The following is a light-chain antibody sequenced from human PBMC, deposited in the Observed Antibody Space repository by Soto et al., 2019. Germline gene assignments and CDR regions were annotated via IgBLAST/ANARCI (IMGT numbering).Light chain of an antibody. J-gene: IGKJ1*01. CDR3: LQHSTYPLT. V-gene: IGKV1-17*01. CDR2: AAS. CDR1: QGIRND. Sequence: DIQMTQFPSSLSASVGDRVTITCRASQGIRNDLGWYQQKPGKPPKRLIYAASSLQSGVPSRFSGSGSGAEFTLAISSLQPEDSATFYCLQHSTYPLTFGQGTKVEIK.